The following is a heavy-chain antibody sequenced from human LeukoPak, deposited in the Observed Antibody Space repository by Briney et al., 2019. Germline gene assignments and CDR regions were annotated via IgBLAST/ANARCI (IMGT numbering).Heavy chain of an antibody. J-gene: IGHJ4*02. CDR3: ATGLPPYSSGWLDPLDY. D-gene: IGHD6-19*01. Sequence: GASVKVSFKASVYTLTSYGFTWVRQAPGQGLEWMGWISAYNGNTRYAQKLQGRVTMTTDTSTSTAYMELRSLRSDDTAVYYCATGLPPYSSGWLDPLDYWGQGTLVTVSS. CDR1: VYTLTSYG. V-gene: IGHV1-18*01. CDR2: ISAYNGNT.